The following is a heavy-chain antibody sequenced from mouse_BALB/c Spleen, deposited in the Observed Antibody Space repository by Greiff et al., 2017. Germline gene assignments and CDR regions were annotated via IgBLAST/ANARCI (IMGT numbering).Heavy chain of an antibody. D-gene: IGHD1-1*01. V-gene: IGHV3-2*02. CDR1: GYSITSDYA. Sequence: EVQLQESGPGLVKPSQSLSLTCTVTGYSITSDYAWNWIRQFPGNKLEWMGYISYSGSTSYNPSLKSRISITRDTSKNQFFLQLNSVTTEDTATYYCARVGYGSSSFDYWGQGTTLTVSS. J-gene: IGHJ2*01. CDR2: ISYSGST. CDR3: ARVGYGSSSFDY.